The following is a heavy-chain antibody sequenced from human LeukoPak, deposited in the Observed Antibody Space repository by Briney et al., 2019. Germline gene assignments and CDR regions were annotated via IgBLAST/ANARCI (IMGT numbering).Heavy chain of an antibody. CDR2: IYSGVST. CDR1: GFTVSSNY. D-gene: IGHD3-22*01. J-gene: IGHJ2*01. V-gene: IGHV3-53*01. CDR3: ARDRRYYDSSGHYFHWYFDL. Sequence: GGSLRLSCAASGFTVSSNYMSWVRQAPGKGLEWVSVIYSGVSTYYADSVKGRFTISRDNSKNTLYLQMNSLRAEDTALYYCARDRRYYDSSGHYFHWYFDLWGRGALVTVSS.